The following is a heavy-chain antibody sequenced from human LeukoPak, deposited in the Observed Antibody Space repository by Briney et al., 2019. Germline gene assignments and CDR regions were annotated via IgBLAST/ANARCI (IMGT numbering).Heavy chain of an antibody. CDR1: GFSFTNSA. V-gene: IGHV1-58*01. Sequence: SVKVSCKASGFSFTNSAVQWVRQARGQRLEWIGWIVVGSGNTIYVQKFQERVTITRDMSTSTAYMELSSLRSEDTAVYYCAAAYIGGAMVTNAFDVWGQGTMVTVSS. CDR3: AAAYIGGAMVTNAFDV. CDR2: IVVGSGNT. D-gene: IGHD5-18*01. J-gene: IGHJ3*01.